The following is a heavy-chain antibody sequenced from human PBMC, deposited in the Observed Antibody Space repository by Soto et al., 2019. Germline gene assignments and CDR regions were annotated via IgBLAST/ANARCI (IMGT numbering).Heavy chain of an antibody. V-gene: IGHV4-34*01. CDR3: ERGYYYDSSGYYPYFDY. CDR2: INHSGST. Sequence: PSETLSLTCAVYGGSFSGYYWSWIRQPPGKGLEWIGEINHSGSTNYNPSLKSRVAISVDTSKNQFSLKLIHVTAADTAVYYGERGYYYDSSGYYPYFDYWGQGTLVTAPQ. D-gene: IGHD3-22*01. CDR1: GGSFSGYY. J-gene: IGHJ4*02.